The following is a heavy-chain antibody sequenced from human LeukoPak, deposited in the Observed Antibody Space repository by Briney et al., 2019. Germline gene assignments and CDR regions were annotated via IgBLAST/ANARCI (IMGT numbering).Heavy chain of an antibody. J-gene: IGHJ4*02. CDR2: ISGSGGST. CDR1: GFTFSSYA. Sequence: GGSLRLSCAASGFTFSSYAMSCLRPAPGKGLEWVSAISGSGGSTYDAYSVKGRFTNSRDNSKNTLELQMNSLRAEDTAVYYCAKDSPNIVVVRSFDYWGQGTLVTVSP. V-gene: IGHV3-23*01. CDR3: AKDSPNIVVVRSFDY. D-gene: IGHD2-21*01.